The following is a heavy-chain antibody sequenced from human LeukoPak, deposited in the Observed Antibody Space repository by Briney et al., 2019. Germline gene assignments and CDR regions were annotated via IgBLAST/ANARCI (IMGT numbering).Heavy chain of an antibody. D-gene: IGHD2-15*01. V-gene: IGHV4-59*08. CDR1: GGSISSYH. CDR2: IYSSGST. J-gene: IGHJ4*02. Sequence: SETLSLTCTVSGGSISSYHWSWIRQPPGKGLEWIGYIYSSGSTNYNPSLGSRVTISVDASKNHFPLKLSSVTAADTAVYYCARLGYTSDWYKIDYWGQGTLVTVSS. CDR3: ARLGYTSDWYKIDY.